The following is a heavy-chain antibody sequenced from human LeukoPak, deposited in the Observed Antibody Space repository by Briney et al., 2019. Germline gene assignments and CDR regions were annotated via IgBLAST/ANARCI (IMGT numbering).Heavy chain of an antibody. Sequence: GGSLRLSCAASGFTFSNYWVSWVRKAPGKGLEWVSAISDSGNTYHADSVKGRFTISRDSSKNTLFLQMNRLRPEDAAVYYCAKAPVTTCRGAYCYPFDYWGQGTLVTVSS. CDR3: AKAPVTTCRGAYCYPFDY. D-gene: IGHD2-21*01. CDR1: GFTFSNYW. CDR2: ISDSGNT. J-gene: IGHJ4*02. V-gene: IGHV3-23*01.